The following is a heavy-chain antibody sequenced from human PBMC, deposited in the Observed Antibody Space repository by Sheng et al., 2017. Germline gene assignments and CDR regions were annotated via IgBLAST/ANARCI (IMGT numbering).Heavy chain of an antibody. D-gene: IGHD2-2*01. Sequence: EVQLVESGGGLVKPGGSLRLSCAASGFTFSNYLMHWVRQSPGKGLVWVSHIDTDGSGTNYADSVKGRFTISRDNAKNTLYLQMSSLRAEDTAVYYCARAGARVVPAALGYWGQGTLVTVSS. CDR2: IDTDGSGT. CDR3: ARAGARVVPAALGY. CDR1: GFTFSNYL. V-gene: IGHV3-74*02. J-gene: IGHJ4*02.